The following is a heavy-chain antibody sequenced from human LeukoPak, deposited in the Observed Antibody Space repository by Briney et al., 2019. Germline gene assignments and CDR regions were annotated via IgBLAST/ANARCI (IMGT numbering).Heavy chain of an antibody. J-gene: IGHJ6*03. Sequence: GGSLRLSCAASGFTFSSYSMNWVRQAPGKGLEWVSSISSSSSYIYYADSVKGRFTISRDNAKSSLYLQMNSLRAEDTAVYYCAREDTRYYYMDVWGKGTTVTVSS. V-gene: IGHV3-21*01. CDR1: GFTFSSYS. D-gene: IGHD2-2*02. CDR3: AREDTRYYYMDV. CDR2: ISSSSSYI.